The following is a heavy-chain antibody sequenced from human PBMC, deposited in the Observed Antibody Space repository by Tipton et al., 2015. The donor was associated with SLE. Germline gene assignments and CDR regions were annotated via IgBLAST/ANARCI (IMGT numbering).Heavy chain of an antibody. Sequence: GSLRLSCAASGFTYSGYAMHWVRQAPGKGLEWVAFIRADGSNKDYADSVKGRFTISRDNSKNTLYHQMDRLRVEDTAVYYCAGGTGAYFDHWCQGTLVTVSS. D-gene: IGHD3-16*01. CDR2: IRADGSNK. CDR3: AGGTGAYFDH. V-gene: IGHV3-30*02. J-gene: IGHJ4*02. CDR1: GFTYSGYA.